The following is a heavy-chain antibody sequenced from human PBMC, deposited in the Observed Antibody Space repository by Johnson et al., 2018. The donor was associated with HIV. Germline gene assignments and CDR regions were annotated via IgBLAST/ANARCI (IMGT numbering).Heavy chain of an antibody. J-gene: IGHJ3*02. CDR2: IKQEGSEK. Sequence: VQLVESGGGVVQPGRSLRLSCAASGFTFSSYWMSWVRQAPGKGLEWVANIKQEGSEKYYVDSVKVRFTISRDNAKNSLYLQMNSLRAEDTAVYYCSRHSPRGYSGYDAFDIWGQGTMVTVSS. CDR3: SRHSPRGYSGYDAFDI. D-gene: IGHD5-12*01. CDR1: GFTFSSYW. V-gene: IGHV3-7*05.